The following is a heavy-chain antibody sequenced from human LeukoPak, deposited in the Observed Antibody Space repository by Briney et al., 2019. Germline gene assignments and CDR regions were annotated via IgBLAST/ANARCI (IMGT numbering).Heavy chain of an antibody. Sequence: GGSLRLSCAASGFTFSSYSMNWVRQAPGKGLEWVSYISSSSSTIYYADSVKGRFTISRDNSKNKLYLQMNSLRAEDTAVYYCAKGTVDIDYWGQGTLVTVSS. CDR3: AKGTVDIDY. D-gene: IGHD5-12*01. V-gene: IGHV3-48*01. CDR1: GFTFSSYS. J-gene: IGHJ4*02. CDR2: ISSSSSTI.